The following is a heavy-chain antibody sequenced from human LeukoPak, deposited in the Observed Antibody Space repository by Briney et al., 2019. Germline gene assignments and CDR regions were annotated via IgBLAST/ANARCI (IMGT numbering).Heavy chain of an antibody. CDR3: TTSVFLLFGGDAFSV. V-gene: IGHV3-15*01. Sequence: GGSLRLSCTASGFSFTHAWMSWVRQAPGKGLEWVGRIKSIGDGGTTDYAAPVKGRFTISRDDSKTTVYLQMNSLHTGDTAVYYCTTSVFLLFGGDAFSVWGHGTMVTVSS. D-gene: IGHD3-10*01. CDR1: GFSFTHAW. J-gene: IGHJ3*01. CDR2: IKSIGDGGTT.